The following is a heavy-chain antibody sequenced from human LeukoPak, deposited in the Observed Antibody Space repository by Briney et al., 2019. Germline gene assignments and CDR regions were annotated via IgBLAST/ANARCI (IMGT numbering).Heavy chain of an antibody. CDR1: GYTFTGYY. D-gene: IGHD2-2*01. J-gene: IGHJ4*02. Sequence: ASVKVSCKASGYTFTGYYMHWVRQAPGQGLEWMAWINPNSGGTYYAQKFHDRITMTRDTSISTAYMELSRLRSDDTAIYYCARANALYCSSTSCLFDYWGQGTLVTVSS. CDR2: INPNSGGT. CDR3: ARANALYCSSTSCLFDY. V-gene: IGHV1-2*02.